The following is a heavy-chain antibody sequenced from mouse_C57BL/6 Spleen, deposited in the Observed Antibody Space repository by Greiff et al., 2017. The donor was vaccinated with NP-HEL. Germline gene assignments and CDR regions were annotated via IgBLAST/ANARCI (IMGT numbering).Heavy chain of an antibody. CDR3: ARNGYPYWYFDV. Sequence: QVQLQQSGAELVKPGASVKMSCKASGYTFTSYWITWVKQRPGQGLEWIGDIYPGSGSTNYNEKFKGKATLTVDTSSSTAYMQLSSLTSEDSAVYYCARNGYPYWYFDVWGTGTTVTVSS. CDR1: GYTFTSYW. D-gene: IGHD2-2*01. J-gene: IGHJ1*03. CDR2: IYPGSGST. V-gene: IGHV1-55*01.